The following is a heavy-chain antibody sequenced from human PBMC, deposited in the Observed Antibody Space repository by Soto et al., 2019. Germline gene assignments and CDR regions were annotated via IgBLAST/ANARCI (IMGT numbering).Heavy chain of an antibody. CDR1: GGSFSSYY. D-gene: IGHD5-12*01. Sequence: PSETLSLTCAVYGGSFSSYYWSWIRHPPGKGLEWVGEINHSGSTNYNPSLKSRVTISVDTSKNQFSLKLSSVTAADTAVYYCARGAGMATLLRPKKKTTHYFDYWGQGTLVTVSS. CDR3: ARGAGMATLLRPKKKTTHYFDY. J-gene: IGHJ4*02. V-gene: IGHV4-34*01. CDR2: INHSGST.